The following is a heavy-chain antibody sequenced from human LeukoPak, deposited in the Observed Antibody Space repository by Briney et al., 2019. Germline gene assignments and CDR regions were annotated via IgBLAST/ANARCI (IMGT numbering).Heavy chain of an antibody. D-gene: IGHD1-26*01. Sequence: GGSLRLSCAASGFTFSSYEMNWVRQAPGKGLEWVSYISPSGSTIYYAESVKGRFTIFRDNAKNSLYLQMNSLRVEDTAVYYCARDEVGVTTEFDYWGQGTVVTVSS. CDR2: ISPSGSTI. CDR3: ARDEVGVTTEFDY. J-gene: IGHJ4*02. CDR1: GFTFSSYE. V-gene: IGHV3-48*03.